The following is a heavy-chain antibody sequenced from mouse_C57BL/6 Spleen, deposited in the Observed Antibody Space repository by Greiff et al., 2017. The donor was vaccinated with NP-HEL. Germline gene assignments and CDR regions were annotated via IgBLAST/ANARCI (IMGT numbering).Heavy chain of an antibody. CDR1: GYSFTSYY. CDR2: IYPGSGNT. Sequence: VQLQQSGPELVKPGASVKISCKASGYSFTSYYIHWVKQRPGQGLEWIGWIYPGSGNTKYNEKFKGKATLTADTSSSTAYMQLSSLTSEDSAVYYCARRNWDEDFDYWGQGTTLTVSS. CDR3: ARRNWDEDFDY. J-gene: IGHJ2*01. V-gene: IGHV1-66*01. D-gene: IGHD4-1*01.